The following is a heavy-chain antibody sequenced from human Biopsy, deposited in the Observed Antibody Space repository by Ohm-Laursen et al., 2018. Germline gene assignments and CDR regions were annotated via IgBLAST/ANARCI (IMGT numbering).Heavy chain of an antibody. D-gene: IGHD2/OR15-2a*01. CDR3: ARATNSTGWPYYYFYGMDV. CDR2: TYYSGST. J-gene: IGHJ6*02. CDR1: GGSISSDY. V-gene: IGHV4-59*01. Sequence: GTLSLPCTVSGGSISSDYWSWIRQTPGKGLEWIGYTYYSGSTNYNPSLKSRVTISVDTSKNQFSLRLNSVTAADTVVYYCARATNSTGWPYYYFYGMDVWGQGTTVTVSS.